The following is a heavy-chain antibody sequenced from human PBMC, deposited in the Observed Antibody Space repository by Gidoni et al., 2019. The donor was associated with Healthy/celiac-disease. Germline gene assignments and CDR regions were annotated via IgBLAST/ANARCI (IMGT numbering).Heavy chain of an antibody. CDR1: GFTFSRYW. Sequence: EVQLVESGGGLVQPGGSLRLSCAASGFTFSRYWMSWVRQAPGKGLGWVANIKQDGSEKYYVDSVKGRFTISRDNAKNSLYLQMNSLRAEDTAVYYCAREIRSSSKLDYWGQGTLVTVSS. V-gene: IGHV3-7*03. J-gene: IGHJ4*02. CDR2: IKQDGSEK. CDR3: AREIRSSSKLDY. D-gene: IGHD6-6*01.